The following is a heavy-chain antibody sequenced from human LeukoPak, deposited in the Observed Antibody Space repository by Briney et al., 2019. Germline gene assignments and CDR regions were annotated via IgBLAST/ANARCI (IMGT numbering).Heavy chain of an antibody. D-gene: IGHD6-6*01. V-gene: IGHV3-66*02. CDR1: GFTVSSNY. CDR3: ARGGGSWGGDAFDI. CDR2: IYSGGST. J-gene: IGHJ3*02. Sequence: GGSLRLSCAASGFTVSSNYMSWVRQAPGKGLEWVSVIYSGGSTYYADSVKGRFTISRYNSKNTLYLQMNSLRAEDTAVYYCARGGGSWGGDAFDIWGQGTMVTVSS.